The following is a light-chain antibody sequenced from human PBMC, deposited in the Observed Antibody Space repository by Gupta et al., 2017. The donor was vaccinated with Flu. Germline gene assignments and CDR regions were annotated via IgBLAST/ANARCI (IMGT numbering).Light chain of an antibody. J-gene: IGLJ3*02. CDR3: GTWDNRLSGGGV. Sequence: QSVLTQPPPVSAAPGQKVTISCSGSGSNIGENYVSWSEQFPGPGPKLLIYDNDKRHSRIPVRFPGSESGTAATLGITGLQTEDEDDYYCGTWDNRLSGGGVFGAGTKLTVL. V-gene: IGLV1-51*01. CDR1: GSNIGENY. CDR2: DND.